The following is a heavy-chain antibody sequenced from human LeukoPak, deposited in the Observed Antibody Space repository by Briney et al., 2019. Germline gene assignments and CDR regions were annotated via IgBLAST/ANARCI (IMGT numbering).Heavy chain of an antibody. Sequence: GSSVKVSCKASGYTFTSYGISWVRQAPGQGLEWMGWISAYNGNTNYAQKLQGRVTMTTDTSTSTAYMELRSLGSDDTAVYYCARGPYCSSTSCYFDFDYWGQGTLVTVSS. D-gene: IGHD2-2*01. V-gene: IGHV1-18*01. J-gene: IGHJ4*02. CDR2: ISAYNGNT. CDR3: ARGPYCSSTSCYFDFDY. CDR1: GYTFTSYG.